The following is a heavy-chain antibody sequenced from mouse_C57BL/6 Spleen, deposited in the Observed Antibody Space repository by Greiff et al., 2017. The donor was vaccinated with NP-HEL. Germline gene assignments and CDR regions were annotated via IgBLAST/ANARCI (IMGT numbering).Heavy chain of an antibody. CDR3: AREVTTVVAHWYFDV. Sequence: EVQVVESGGGLVKPGGSLKLSCAASGFTFSSYAMSWVRQTPEKRLEWVATISDGGSYTYYPDNVKGRFTISRDNAKNNLYLQMSHLKSEDTAMYYCAREVTTVVAHWYFDVWGTGTTVTVSS. J-gene: IGHJ1*03. V-gene: IGHV5-4*01. CDR2: ISDGGSYT. CDR1: GFTFSSYA. D-gene: IGHD1-1*01.